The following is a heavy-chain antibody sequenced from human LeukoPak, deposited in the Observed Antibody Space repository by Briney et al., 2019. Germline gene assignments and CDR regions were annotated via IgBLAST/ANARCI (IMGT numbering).Heavy chain of an antibody. CDR3: ARDCSSNSCPFDY. V-gene: IGHV6-1*01. CDR1: GDSLSSHSAA. CDR2: TYFRSKWYN. Sequence: SQTLSLTCALSGDSLSSHSAAGDWVRQSPTSGLEWLGRTYFRSKWYNDYALSVEGRITINPDTSKNQFSLQLNSVTPEDTAVYYCARDCSSNSCPFDYWGQGTLVTVSS. D-gene: IGHD2-2*01. J-gene: IGHJ4*02.